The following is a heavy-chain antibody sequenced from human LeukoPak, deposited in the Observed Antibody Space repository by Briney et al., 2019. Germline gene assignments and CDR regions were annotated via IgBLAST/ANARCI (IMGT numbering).Heavy chain of an antibody. D-gene: IGHD3-3*01. CDR3: ARDYRNYYDFWSGYSYYFEY. CDR1: GFTFSSYW. CDR2: INSDGSST. V-gene: IGHV3-74*01. J-gene: IGHJ4*02. Sequence: GGSLRLSCAASGFTFSSYWMHWVRQAPGKGLVWVSRINSDGSSTSYADSVKGRFTISRDNAKNTLYLQMNSLRAEDTAVYYCARDYRNYYDFWSGYSYYFEYWGQGTLVTVSS.